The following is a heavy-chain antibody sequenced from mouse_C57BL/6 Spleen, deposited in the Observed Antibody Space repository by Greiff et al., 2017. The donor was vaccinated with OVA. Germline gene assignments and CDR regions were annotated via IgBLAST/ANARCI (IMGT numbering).Heavy chain of an antibody. J-gene: IGHJ1*03. CDR1: GFSLTSYG. CDR3: AKRANWESSWYFDV. V-gene: IGHV2-5*01. CDR2: IWRGGST. Sequence: VQLQQSGPGLVQPSQSLSITCTVSGFSLTSYGVHWVRQSPGKGLEWLGVIWRGGSTDYNAAFMSRLSITKDNSKSQVFFKMNSLQADDTAIYYCAKRANWESSWYFDVWGTGTTVTVSS. D-gene: IGHD4-1*01.